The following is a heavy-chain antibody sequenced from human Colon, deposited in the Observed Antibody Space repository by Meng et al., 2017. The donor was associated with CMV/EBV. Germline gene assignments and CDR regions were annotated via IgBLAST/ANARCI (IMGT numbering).Heavy chain of an antibody. J-gene: IGHJ4*02. D-gene: IGHD3-3*01. Sequence: GESLKISCAASGFTFSSYWMHWVRQAPGKGLVWVSSIKNDGTFTAYADSVKGRFTVSRDNAKDTVYLQMNSLTVEDAAVYYCGDFEAGWGQGTLVTVFS. V-gene: IGHV3-74*01. CDR2: IKNDGTFT. CDR3: GDFEAG. CDR1: GFTFSSYW.